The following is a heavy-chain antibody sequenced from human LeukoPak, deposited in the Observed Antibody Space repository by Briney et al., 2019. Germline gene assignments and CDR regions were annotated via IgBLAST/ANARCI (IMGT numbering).Heavy chain of an antibody. J-gene: IGHJ4*02. Sequence: GGSLRLSCAASGFTFSSYAMSWVRQAPGKGLEWVSAISGSGGSTYYADSVKGRFTISRDNSKKSLYLQMNSLRDEDTAVYYCARDFFAFGGVIALLDYWGQGTLVTVSS. CDR2: ISGSGGST. D-gene: IGHD3-16*02. V-gene: IGHV3-23*01. CDR1: GFTFSSYA. CDR3: ARDFFAFGGVIALLDY.